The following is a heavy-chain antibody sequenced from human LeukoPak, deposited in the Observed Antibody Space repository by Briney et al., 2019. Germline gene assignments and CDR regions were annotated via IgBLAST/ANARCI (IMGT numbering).Heavy chain of an antibody. V-gene: IGHV3-23*01. CDR1: GFTFSFYA. CDR2: ISGSGGDT. J-gene: IGHJ4*02. Sequence: GGSLRLSCAASGFTFSFYAMTWFGKAPGKGREWVSTISGSGGDTYYADSVKGRFTISRDNSKNTLYLQMNSLRAEDTAVYYCAKDSGGSRYDYWGQGTLVTVSS. CDR3: AKDSGGSRYDY. D-gene: IGHD2-15*01.